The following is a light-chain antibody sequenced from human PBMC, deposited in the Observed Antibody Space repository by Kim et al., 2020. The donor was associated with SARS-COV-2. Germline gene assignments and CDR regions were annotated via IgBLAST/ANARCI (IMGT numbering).Light chain of an antibody. CDR2: AAS. Sequence: ASTGDRVTITCRASQGISSYLAWYQQKPGKAPKLLIYAASTLQSGVPSRFSGSGSGTDFTLTISCLQSEDFATYYCQQYYSSPFTFGPGTKVDIK. CDR3: QQYYSSPFT. V-gene: IGKV1-8*01. J-gene: IGKJ3*01. CDR1: QGISSY.